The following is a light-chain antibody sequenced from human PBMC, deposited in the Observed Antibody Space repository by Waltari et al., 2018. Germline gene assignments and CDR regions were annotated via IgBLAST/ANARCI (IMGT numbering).Light chain of an antibody. Sequence: SFDLTQPPSVSVSPGQTARISCGGDNIGSKNVHWYQQTTPQAPTLVIFFDTDRPSGIPARFSGSKSGDTATLMISGVEAGDEADYYCQVWDSSGAYGVFGSGTKLTVL. V-gene: IGLV3-21*01. CDR2: FDT. CDR3: QVWDSSGAYGV. CDR1: NIGSKN. J-gene: IGLJ6*01.